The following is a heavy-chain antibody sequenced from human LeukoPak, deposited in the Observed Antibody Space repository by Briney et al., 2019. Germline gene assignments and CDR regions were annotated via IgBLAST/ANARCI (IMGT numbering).Heavy chain of an antibody. J-gene: IGHJ4*02. CDR3: ARRAYYFDY. CDR1: GFTFSDYW. V-gene: IGHV3-7*01. Sequence: PGGSLRLSCAVSGFTFSDYWMSWVRQAPGKGLEWVANIRQDGSEKYYVDSVKGRFTISRDNAENSLYLQMNSLRAEDTAVYYCARRAYYFDYWGQGTLVPVSS. CDR2: IRQDGSEK.